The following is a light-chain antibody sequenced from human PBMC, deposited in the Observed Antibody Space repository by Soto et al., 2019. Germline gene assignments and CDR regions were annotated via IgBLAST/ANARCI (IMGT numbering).Light chain of an antibody. J-gene: IGLJ2*01. V-gene: IGLV2-14*01. CDR2: EVS. CDR1: SSDVGGYNY. Sequence: QSALTQPASVSGSPGQSITISCTGTSSDVGGYNYVSWYQHHPGKAPKLMIYEVSNRPSGISDRFSGSKSGNTASLTISGLQAEXEADYYCCSYTGSSTVVFGGGTKLTVL. CDR3: CSYTGSSTVV.